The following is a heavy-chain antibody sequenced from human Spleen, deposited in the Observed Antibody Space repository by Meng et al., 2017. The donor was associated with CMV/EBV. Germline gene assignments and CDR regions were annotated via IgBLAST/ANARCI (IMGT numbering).Heavy chain of an antibody. CDR2: ISAYNGNT. V-gene: IGHV1-18*04. CDR1: GYTFTGYY. J-gene: IGHJ1*01. CDR3: TRSHCSSTSCSEYFEH. Sequence: ASVKVSCKASGYTFTGYYMHWVRQAPGQGLEWMGWISAYNGNTNYAHNLQDRVTLTTDTSTTTAYMELRSLRSDDTAVYYCTRSHCSSTSCSEYFEHWGQGTLVTVSS. D-gene: IGHD2-2*01.